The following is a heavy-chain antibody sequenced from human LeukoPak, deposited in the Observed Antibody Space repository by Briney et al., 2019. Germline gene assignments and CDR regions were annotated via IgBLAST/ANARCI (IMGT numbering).Heavy chain of an antibody. Sequence: GGSLTLSCAASGFTFSGSWMTWVRQAPGKGLEWVAHIKEDGSDKYYVDSVTGRFTISRDNTKNSLYLQMSSLRAEDTAVYYCATWNSDWEFAYWGQGTLVSVSS. D-gene: IGHD1/OR15-1a*01. J-gene: IGHJ4*02. CDR1: GFTFSGSW. V-gene: IGHV3-7*05. CDR2: IKEDGSDK. CDR3: ATWNSDWEFAY.